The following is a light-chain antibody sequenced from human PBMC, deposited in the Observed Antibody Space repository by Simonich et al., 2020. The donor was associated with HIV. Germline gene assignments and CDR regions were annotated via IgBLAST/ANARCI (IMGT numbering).Light chain of an antibody. CDR3: QQYGSSPST. CDR2: DAS. J-gene: IGKJ2*01. CDR1: QSVSSY. Sequence: EIVMTQSPATLSVSPGERVTLSCRASQSVSSYLAWYQQRPGLAPRLLIYDASSRATGIPDRISGSGSGTDFTLTISRLEPEDFAVYFCQQYGSSPSTFGQGTKLEIK. V-gene: IGKV3D-20*01.